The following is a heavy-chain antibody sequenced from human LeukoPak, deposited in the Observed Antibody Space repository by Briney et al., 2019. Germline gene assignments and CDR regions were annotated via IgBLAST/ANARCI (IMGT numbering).Heavy chain of an antibody. CDR3: ARIYYFGDNNWRYFDN. D-gene: IGHD3-10*01. CDR1: GFTFNSYW. Sequence: GGSLRLSCAASGFTFNSYWMSWVRQPPGQGMEWVVNIDPDGSERQYGDSVKGRFTTSRDNAKNSLYLQMNSLRAEDTAIYYCARIYYFGDNNWRYFDNWGQGTLVTVSS. V-gene: IGHV3-7*01. J-gene: IGHJ4*02. CDR2: IDPDGSER.